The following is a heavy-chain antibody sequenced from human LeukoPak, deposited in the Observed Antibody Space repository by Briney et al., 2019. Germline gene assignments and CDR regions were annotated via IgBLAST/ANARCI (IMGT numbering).Heavy chain of an antibody. CDR3: ARGIAGYYYYYYMDV. J-gene: IGHJ6*03. CDR2: IYYSGST. D-gene: IGHD6-13*01. V-gene: IGHV4-59*01. Sequence: PSETLSLTCTVSGGSISSYYWSWIRQPPGKGLEWFGYIYYSGSTNYNPSLKSRVTISVDTSKNQFSLKLSSVTAADTAVYYCARGIAGYYYYYYMDVWGKGTTVTVSS. CDR1: GGSISSYY.